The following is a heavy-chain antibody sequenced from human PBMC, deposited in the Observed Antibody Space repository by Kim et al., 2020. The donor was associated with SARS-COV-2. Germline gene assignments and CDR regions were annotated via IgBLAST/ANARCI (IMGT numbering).Heavy chain of an antibody. V-gene: IGHV3-30*18. Sequence: GGSLRLSCAASGFTFSSYGMHWVRQAPGKGLEWVAVISYDGSNKYYADSVKGRFTISRDNSKNTLYLQMNSLRAEDTAVYYCAKGGSHTIFGVVIDYYYYYMDVWGKGTTVTVSS. D-gene: IGHD3-3*01. CDR2: ISYDGSNK. J-gene: IGHJ6*03. CDR1: GFTFSSYG. CDR3: AKGGSHTIFGVVIDYYYYYMDV.